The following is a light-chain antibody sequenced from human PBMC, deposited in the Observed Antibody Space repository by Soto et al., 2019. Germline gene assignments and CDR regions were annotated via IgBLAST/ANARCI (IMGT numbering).Light chain of an antibody. CDR3: QQYYNWPPYT. V-gene: IGKV3-15*01. Sequence: DIVMTQSPATLSVSPGERATLSCRASQSVSSNLAWYQQKPGQAPRLLIYGASTRATGIPARFSGSGSGTEFTLTISSLQSEDFAVYDCQQYYNWPPYTFGQGTKLEIK. CDR1: QSVSSN. J-gene: IGKJ2*01. CDR2: GAS.